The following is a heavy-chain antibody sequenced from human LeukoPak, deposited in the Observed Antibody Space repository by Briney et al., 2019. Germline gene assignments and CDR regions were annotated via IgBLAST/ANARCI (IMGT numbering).Heavy chain of an antibody. D-gene: IGHD3-22*01. V-gene: IGHV3-7*01. CDR2: IKQDGSEK. CDR1: GFTFSSCW. CDR3: ARFLVVTIAFDY. Sequence: PGGSLRLSCAASGFTFSSCWMSWVRQAPGKGLEWVANIKQDGSEKYYVDSVKGRFTISRDNAKNSLYLQMNSLRAEDTAVYYCARFLVVTIAFDYWGQGTLVTVSS. J-gene: IGHJ4*02.